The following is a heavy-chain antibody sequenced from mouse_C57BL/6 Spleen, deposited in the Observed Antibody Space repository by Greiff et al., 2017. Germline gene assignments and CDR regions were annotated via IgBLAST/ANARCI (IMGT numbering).Heavy chain of an antibody. J-gene: IGHJ4*01. CDR1: GYTFTSYW. CDR3: AREGYDGYPRAVDY. D-gene: IGHD2-3*01. V-gene: IGHV1-55*01. CDR2: IYPGSGST. Sequence: QVQLKQPGAELVKPGASVKMSCKASGYTFTSYWITWVKQRPGQGLEWIGDIYPGSGSTNYNEKFKSKATLTVDTSASTAYMQLSSLTSEDSAVYYCAREGYDGYPRAVDYWGQGTSVTVSS.